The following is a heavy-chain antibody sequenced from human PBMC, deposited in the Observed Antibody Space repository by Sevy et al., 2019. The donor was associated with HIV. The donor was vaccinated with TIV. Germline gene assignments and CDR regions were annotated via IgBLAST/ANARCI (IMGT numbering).Heavy chain of an antibody. V-gene: IGHV3-7*01. J-gene: IGHJ4*02. D-gene: IGHD6-13*01. CDR3: VGAIAADASF. Sequence: GGSLRLSCAASGFTLNSYWMSWVRQAPGKGLEWVANLKQDGCVKYYVDSVKGRFTISRDNARNLLYLQMSSLTAEAAALYYGVGAIAADASFWGQGTLVTVSS. CDR1: GFTLNSYW. CDR2: LKQDGCVK.